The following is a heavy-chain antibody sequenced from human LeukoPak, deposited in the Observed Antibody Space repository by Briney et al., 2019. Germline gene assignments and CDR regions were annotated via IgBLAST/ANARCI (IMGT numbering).Heavy chain of an antibody. J-gene: IGHJ4*02. Sequence: TSETLSLTCTVSGGSIISGGYYWSWIRQHPGKGLEWIGYIYYSGSTYYNPSLKSRVTISVDTPKNQFSLKLNSVTAADTAVYFCARGRGNAYSGSYYGFDYWGQGTLVTVSS. CDR1: GGSIISGGYY. V-gene: IGHV4-31*03. CDR2: IYYSGST. D-gene: IGHD1-26*01. CDR3: ARGRGNAYSGSYYGFDY.